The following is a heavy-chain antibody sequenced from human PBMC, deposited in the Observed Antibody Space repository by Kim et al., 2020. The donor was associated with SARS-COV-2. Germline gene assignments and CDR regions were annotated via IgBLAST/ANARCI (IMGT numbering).Heavy chain of an antibody. CDR2: IYYSGST. CDR3: ARHGGLRLGYYYYGMDV. CDR1: GGSISSYY. V-gene: IGHV4-59*08. Sequence: SETLSPTCTVSGGSISSYYWSWIRQPPGKGLEWIGYIYYSGSTNYNPSLKSRVTISVDTSKNQFSLKLSSVTAADTAVYYCARHGGLRLGYYYYGMDVWGQGTTVTVSS. D-gene: IGHD3-16*01. J-gene: IGHJ6*02.